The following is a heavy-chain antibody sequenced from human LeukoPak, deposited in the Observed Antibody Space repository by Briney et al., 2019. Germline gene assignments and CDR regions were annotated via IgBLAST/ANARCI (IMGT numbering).Heavy chain of an antibody. Sequence: GGSLRLSCAASGFTFSSYAMSWVRQAPGKGLEWVSAISGSGGSTYYADSVKGRFTISRDNSRNTLYLQMNSLRAEDTAVYYCAKDSGSGSYSYFDYWGQGTLVTVSS. CDR3: AKDSGSGSYSYFDY. J-gene: IGHJ4*02. CDR1: GFTFSSYA. CDR2: ISGSGGST. D-gene: IGHD3-10*01. V-gene: IGHV3-23*01.